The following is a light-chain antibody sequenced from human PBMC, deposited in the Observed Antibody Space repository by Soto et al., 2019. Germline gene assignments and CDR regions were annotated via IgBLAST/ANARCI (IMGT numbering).Light chain of an antibody. CDR2: DAS. CDR3: QLRKSYIIT. V-gene: IGKV1-9*01. Sequence: IQLTQSPSSLSASVGDGVTVTCRASQDIRNYLAWYQQTPGKAPKLLICDASTLYSGVPSRFSGSGSGTEFTLRVSGVQLEDSATYLCQLRKSYIITFAHGT. CDR1: QDIRNY. J-gene: IGKJ5*01.